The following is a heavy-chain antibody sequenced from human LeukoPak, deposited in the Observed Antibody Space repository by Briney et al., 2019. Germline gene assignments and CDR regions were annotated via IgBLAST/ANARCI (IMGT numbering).Heavy chain of an antibody. CDR2: IIPIFGTA. J-gene: IGHJ4*02. V-gene: IGHV1-69*13. CDR3: ARGGAAVRYLSYYGSGSYYYFDY. D-gene: IGHD3-10*01. CDR1: GGTFSSYA. Sequence: SVKVSCKASGGTFSSYAISWVRQAPGQGLEWMGGIIPIFGTANYAQKFQGRVTITADESTSTAYMELSSLRSEDTAVYYCARGGAAVRYLSYYGSGSYYYFDYWGQGTLVTVSS.